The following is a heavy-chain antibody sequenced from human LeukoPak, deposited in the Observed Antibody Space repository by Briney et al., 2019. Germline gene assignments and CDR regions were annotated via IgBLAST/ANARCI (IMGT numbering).Heavy chain of an antibody. CDR1: GGTFNSYP. Sequence: EASVKVSCKASGGTFNSYPITWVRQAPGQGLEWMGGIIPMFGTVKYAQKFQGRITITGDKSTSTVYMELSSLTSDDTALYYCARGGGWADGYSPIDFWGQGTLVTVSS. D-gene: IGHD5-24*01. CDR2: IIPMFGTV. V-gene: IGHV1-69*06. J-gene: IGHJ4*02. CDR3: ARGGGWADGYSPIDF.